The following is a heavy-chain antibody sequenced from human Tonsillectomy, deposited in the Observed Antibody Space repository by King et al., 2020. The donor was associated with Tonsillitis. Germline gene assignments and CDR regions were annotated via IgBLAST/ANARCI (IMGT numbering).Heavy chain of an antibody. V-gene: IGHV1-2*02. CDR2: INPNSGGT. J-gene: IGHJ6*02. D-gene: IGHD6-19*01. CDR3: ARDHDPYSGGWIFNYYDGMDV. Sequence: VQLVESGAEVKKPGASVKVSCKASGYTFTGYYMHWVRQAPGQGLEWMGWINPNSGGTNYAQKFQGRVTMTRDTSISTVYMELSRLRSDDTAVYYCARDHDPYSGGWIFNYYDGMDVWGQGTTVTVSS. CDR1: GYTFTGYY.